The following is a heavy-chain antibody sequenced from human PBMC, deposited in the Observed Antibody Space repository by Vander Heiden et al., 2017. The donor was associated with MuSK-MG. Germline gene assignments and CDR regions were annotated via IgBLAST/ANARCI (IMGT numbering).Heavy chain of an antibody. J-gene: IGHJ4*02. D-gene: IGHD3-16*01. Sequence: EVHLLESGGGLILPGASLSLSCAASAFAFSGFAMNWVRQAPGKGLEWVSTISASGGGTYYGASVKGRFTVSRDNSGNTLYLQMNSLRAEDTAIYYWARDSALYAPFRRRDYWGQGTLVTVSS. CDR3: ARDSALYAPFRRRDY. CDR1: AFAFSGFA. V-gene: IGHV3-23*01. CDR2: ISASGGGT.